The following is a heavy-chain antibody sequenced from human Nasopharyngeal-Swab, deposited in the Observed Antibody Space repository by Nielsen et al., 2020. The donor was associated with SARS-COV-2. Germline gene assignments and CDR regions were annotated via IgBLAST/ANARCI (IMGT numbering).Heavy chain of an antibody. J-gene: IGHJ6*02. CDR1: GFTFNNNA. V-gene: IGHV3-23*01. Sequence: GESLKISCLASGFTFNNNAMTWVRQAPGKGLEWVSTVSGSGKITYYADSVKGRFTISRDNSKNTLYLQMNSLRAEDTAVYYCAREMITFGGVIGDYYGMDVWGQGTTVTVSS. D-gene: IGHD3-16*02. CDR3: AREMITFGGVIGDYYGMDV. CDR2: VSGSGKIT.